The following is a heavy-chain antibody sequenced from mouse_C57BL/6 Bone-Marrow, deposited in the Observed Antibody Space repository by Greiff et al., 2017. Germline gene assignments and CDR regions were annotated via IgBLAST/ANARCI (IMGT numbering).Heavy chain of an antibody. V-gene: IGHV1-55*01. CDR3: ARSPYYYGSSPLWYFDV. CDR1: GYTFTSYW. J-gene: IGHJ1*03. CDR2: IYPGSGST. Sequence: QVQLQQPGAELVKPGASVKMSCKASGYTFTSYWITWVKQRPGQGLEWIGDIYPGSGSTNYNEKFKSKATLTVDTSSSTAYMQLSSLTSEDSAVYDCARSPYYYGSSPLWYFDVWGTGTTVTVSS. D-gene: IGHD1-1*01.